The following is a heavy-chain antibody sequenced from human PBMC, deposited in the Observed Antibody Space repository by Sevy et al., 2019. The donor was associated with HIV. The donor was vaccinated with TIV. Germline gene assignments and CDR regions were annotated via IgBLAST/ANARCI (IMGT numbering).Heavy chain of an antibody. CDR3: ARDPYSSSWGGMDV. D-gene: IGHD6-13*01. Sequence: GGSLRLSCAASGFTFDSYGMHWVRQAPGKGLEWVTLIWYDGSHKFYADSVKGRFTIPRDNSKNTLYLQMNSLRAEDTAVYYCARDPYSSSWGGMDVWGQGTTVTVSS. CDR1: GFTFDSYG. J-gene: IGHJ6*02. CDR2: IWYDGSHK. V-gene: IGHV3-33*01.